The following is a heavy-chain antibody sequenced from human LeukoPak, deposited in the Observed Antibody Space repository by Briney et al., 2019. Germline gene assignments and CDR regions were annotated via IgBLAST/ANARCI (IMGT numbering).Heavy chain of an antibody. J-gene: IGHJ4*02. V-gene: IGHV4-39*01. CDR1: GGSISSSSYY. CDR3: ARYSSSWI. CDR2: IYHSGST. Sequence: SETLSLTCTVSGGSISSSSYYWAWIRQPPGKGLEWIGSIYHSGSTYYNPSLESRVTISVDTSKNQFSLRMSSVTAADTAVYYCARYSSSWIWGQGTLVTVSS. D-gene: IGHD6-13*01.